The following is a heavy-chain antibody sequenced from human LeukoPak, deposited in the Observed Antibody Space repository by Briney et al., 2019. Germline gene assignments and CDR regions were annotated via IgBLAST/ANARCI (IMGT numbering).Heavy chain of an antibody. D-gene: IGHD3-16*02. CDR2: INAGNGDT. V-gene: IGHV1-3*01. CDR3: ARDYDYLWGSYRANHNYFDY. Sequence: ASVTVSCKASGYTFTSYAMHWVRQAPGQRLEWMGWINAGNGDTKYSQKFQGRVTITRDTSASTAYMELSSLTSEDTAVYYCARDYDYLWGSYRANHNYFDYWGQGTLVTVSS. CDR1: GYTFTSYA. J-gene: IGHJ4*02.